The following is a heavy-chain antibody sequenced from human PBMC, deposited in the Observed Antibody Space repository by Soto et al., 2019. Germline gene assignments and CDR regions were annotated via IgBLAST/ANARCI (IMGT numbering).Heavy chain of an antibody. V-gene: IGHV3-74*01. CDR3: ARVAASKFDP. J-gene: IGHJ5*02. D-gene: IGHD6-13*01. CDR1: GFTFSTYW. CDR2: INSDGRST. Sequence: EVQLVESGGGLVQPGGSLRLSCVASGFTFSTYWMHWVRQAPGKGLVWVSRINSDGRSTDYADSVQGRFTISRDNAKNTLYLQMNSLRAEDTAVYYCARVAASKFDPWGQGTLVTVSS.